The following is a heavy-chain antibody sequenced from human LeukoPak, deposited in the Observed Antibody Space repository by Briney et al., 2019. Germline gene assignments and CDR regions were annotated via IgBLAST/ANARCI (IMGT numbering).Heavy chain of an antibody. J-gene: IGHJ4*02. V-gene: IGHV3-23*01. CDR1: GFSFSSYA. CDR2: ISGSGGST. CDR3: AKDLSLAAGGFFDS. Sequence: GGSLRLSCAASGFSFSSYAMSWVRQAPGEGLEWVSGISGSGGSTYYADSVKGRFTISRDNSKNTLHLRMNSLRAEDTAVYYCAKDLSLAAGGFFDSWGQGTLVTASS. D-gene: IGHD2/OR15-2a*01.